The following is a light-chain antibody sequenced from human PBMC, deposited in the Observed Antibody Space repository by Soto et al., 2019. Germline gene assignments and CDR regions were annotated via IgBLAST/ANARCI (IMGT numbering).Light chain of an antibody. CDR3: QQYGTSPT. J-gene: IGKJ5*01. V-gene: IGKV3-20*01. CDR2: GAS. CDR1: QSLITRY. Sequence: EIVLTQSPGTLSLFPGERATLSCRARQSLITRYLAWYQQKPGQAPRLLIYGASSRATGIPDRFSGSGSGTDFTLTISRLEPEDFAVYSCQQYGTSPTFGQGTRLEIK.